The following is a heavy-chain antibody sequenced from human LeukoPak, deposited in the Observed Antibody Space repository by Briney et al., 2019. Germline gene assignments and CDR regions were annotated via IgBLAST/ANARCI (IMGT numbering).Heavy chain of an antibody. D-gene: IGHD2-8*01. CDR1: GGSISSYY. Sequence: SETLSLTCTVSGGSISSYYWSWIRQPPGKGLEWIGYIYYSGSTNYNPSLKSRVTISVDTSKNQCSLKLSSVTTADTAVYYCTRSTNLEAFDIWGQGTMVTVSS. CDR2: IYYSGST. CDR3: TRSTNLEAFDI. V-gene: IGHV4-59*01. J-gene: IGHJ3*02.